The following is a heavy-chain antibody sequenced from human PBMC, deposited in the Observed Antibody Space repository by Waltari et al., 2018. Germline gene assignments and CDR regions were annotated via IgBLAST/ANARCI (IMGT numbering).Heavy chain of an antibody. Sequence: EVQLVESGGGLIQPGGSLRLSCEASGFPVSGNYMGWVRQAPGRGLEWVSVIYSDGRTVYADSVKGRFTISRDNLKNTVDLQMSSLRADDTAVYYCARNKGWYGDGYFDYWGQGTLVSVSS. V-gene: IGHV3-53*01. CDR3: ARNKGWYGDGYFDY. D-gene: IGHD6-19*01. CDR1: GFPVSGNY. CDR2: IYSDGRT. J-gene: IGHJ4*02.